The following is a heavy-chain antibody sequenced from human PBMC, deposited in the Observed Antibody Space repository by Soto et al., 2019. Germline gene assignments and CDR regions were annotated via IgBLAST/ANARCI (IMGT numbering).Heavy chain of an antibody. CDR2: TYYRSKWYH. J-gene: IGHJ4*02. CDR3: GRLVGNSWIDY. CDR1: GGSVSSNRAT. Sequence: LQALSRTCASSGGSVSSNRATWYWFRQSPSRGLEWLGRTYYRSKWYHDYAVSLNGRGTINPDTSQNQFSLHLTSVTPEDTAVYYCGRLVGNSWIDYWGQGPLVTVSS. D-gene: IGHD6-13*01. V-gene: IGHV6-1*01.